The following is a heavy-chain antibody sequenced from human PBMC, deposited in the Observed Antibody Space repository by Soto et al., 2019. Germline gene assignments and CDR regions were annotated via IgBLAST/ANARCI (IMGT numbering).Heavy chain of an antibody. V-gene: IGHV4-34*01. CDR1: GQSFSGHS. D-gene: IGHD1-1*01. Sequence: QVQLQQWGAGLVKPSETLSLSCAVYGQSFSGHSWAWIRQPPGKGLEWIGEINESGSTYYNPSLKSRVTISTDTSQHQFSLKLSSVSAADTAAYFCARGSGIVALPGELEDVNYDYWGQGTLVNVSS. CDR3: ARGSGIVALPGELEDVNYDY. CDR2: INESGST. J-gene: IGHJ4*02.